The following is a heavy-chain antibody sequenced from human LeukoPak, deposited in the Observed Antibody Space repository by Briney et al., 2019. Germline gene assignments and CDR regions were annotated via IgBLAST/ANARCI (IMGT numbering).Heavy chain of an antibody. CDR3: ALLWFGELWTKDY. J-gene: IGHJ4*02. V-gene: IGHV1-2*02. Sequence: GASVKVSCKASGYTFTGYYMHWVRQAPGQGLEWMGWINPNSGGTNYAQKFQGRVTLTRDTSISTAHMELSRLTSDDTAVYYCALLWFGELWTKDYWGQGTLVTVSS. CDR2: INPNSGGT. CDR1: GYTFTGYY. D-gene: IGHD3-10*01.